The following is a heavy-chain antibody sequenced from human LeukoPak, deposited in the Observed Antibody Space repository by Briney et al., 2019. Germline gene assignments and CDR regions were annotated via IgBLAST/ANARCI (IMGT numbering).Heavy chain of an antibody. J-gene: IGHJ4*02. Sequence: GGSLRLSCAASGFTFSTYTVYWVRHPPGKRLEWVSIIGSSGGGIHYADSVKGRFTISRDNSKNALYLQMNSLRVEDTAVYYCAIDPNWGTHSWGQGVLVTVSS. CDR1: GFTFSTYT. CDR3: AIDPNWGTHS. V-gene: IGHV3-23*01. CDR2: IGSSGGGI. D-gene: IGHD7-27*01.